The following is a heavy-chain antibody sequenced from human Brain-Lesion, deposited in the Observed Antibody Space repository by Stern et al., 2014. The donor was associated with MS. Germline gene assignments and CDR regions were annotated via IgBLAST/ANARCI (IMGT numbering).Heavy chain of an antibody. D-gene: IGHD4-17*01. CDR2: IYSSGST. CDR1: GGSINTNNYY. CDR3: ARTGDDFGDYSLSY. Sequence: VQLVESGPGLVKPSETLSLTCTVSGGSINTNNYYWGWIRQPPGKGLEWIGNIYSSGSTFYSPSLKIRFPMSVDTSKTQFSLKLSSVTAADTAVYYCARTGDDFGDYSLSYWGQGTLVTVSS. J-gene: IGHJ4*02. V-gene: IGHV4-39*01.